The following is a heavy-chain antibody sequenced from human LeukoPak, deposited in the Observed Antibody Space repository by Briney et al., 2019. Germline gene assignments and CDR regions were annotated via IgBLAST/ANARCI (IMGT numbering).Heavy chain of an antibody. CDR1: GFTFSSYSMN. Sequence: GSLRLSCAASGFTFSSYSMNWVRQAPGKGLEWIGSVYYSGSTYYNPSLKSRVTIYVDTSKDQFSLKLSSVTAADTAVYYCARGRRDGYNLEYFDKWGQGTLVTVSS. J-gene: IGHJ4*02. D-gene: IGHD5-24*01. CDR2: VYYSGST. V-gene: IGHV4-59*05. CDR3: ARGRRDGYNLEYFDK.